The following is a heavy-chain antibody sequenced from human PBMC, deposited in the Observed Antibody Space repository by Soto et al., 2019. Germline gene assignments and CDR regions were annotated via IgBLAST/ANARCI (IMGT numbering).Heavy chain of an antibody. CDR1: GFTFNNYA. V-gene: IGHV3-9*01. D-gene: IGHD2-15*01. CDR3: AKDHDEDFGYELVSFNY. CDR2: ISWEGGSI. J-gene: IGHJ4*02. Sequence: EVQLVESGGGLVQPGRSLRLSCSASGFTFNNYAMHWVRQAPGKGLEWVSGISWEGGSIGYADSVKGRFTISRDNAKNSLYLEMNSLRSEDTALYYCAKDHDEDFGYELVSFNYWGQGTLVTVSS.